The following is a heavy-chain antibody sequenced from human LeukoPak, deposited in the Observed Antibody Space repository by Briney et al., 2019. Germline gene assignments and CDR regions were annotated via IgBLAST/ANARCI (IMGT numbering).Heavy chain of an antibody. D-gene: IGHD1-26*01. V-gene: IGHV4-39*07. J-gene: IGHJ6*03. Sequence: SETLSLTCTVSGGSISSDNYYWGWIRQPPGKGLEFIGSIYYSGSTYYNPSLKSRVTISVDTSKNQFSLKLSSVTAADTAVYYCARVRGSSGSYEYYHYMDVWGKGTTVTISS. CDR2: IYYSGST. CDR3: ARVRGSSGSYEYYHYMDV. CDR1: GGSISSDNYY.